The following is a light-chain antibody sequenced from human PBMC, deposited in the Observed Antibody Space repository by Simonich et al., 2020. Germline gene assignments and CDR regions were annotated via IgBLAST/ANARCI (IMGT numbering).Light chain of an antibody. J-gene: IGKJ2*01. V-gene: IGKV4-1*01. CDR3: QQYYSTPYT. Sequence: DIVMTQSPDSLAVSLGERATINCKTSQSVLYSSNNKNYLAWYKQKPGQPHKLLIYWASTRESGFPDRCSGSGSGTDFTLPISSLQAEDVAVYYCQQYYSTPYTFGQGTKLEIK. CDR2: WAS. CDR1: QSVLYSSNNKNY.